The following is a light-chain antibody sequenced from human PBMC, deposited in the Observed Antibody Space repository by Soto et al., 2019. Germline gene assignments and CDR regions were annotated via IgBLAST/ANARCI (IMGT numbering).Light chain of an antibody. J-gene: IGKJ1*01. V-gene: IGKV3-15*01. CDR2: GAS. CDR3: QQYDNWPRT. CDR1: QSVSTY. Sequence: IVMTQSPTTLSVSPGERATLSCRASQSVSTYLAWYQQKPGQAPRLLISGASTRATGVPARFSGSGSGTEFTLTISSLQSEDFAVYYCQQYDNWPRTFGQGTKVEIK.